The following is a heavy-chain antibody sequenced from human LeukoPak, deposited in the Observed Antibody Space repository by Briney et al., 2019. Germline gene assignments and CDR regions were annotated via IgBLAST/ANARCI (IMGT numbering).Heavy chain of an antibody. CDR3: ARGYGGNPFPDY. J-gene: IGHJ4*02. V-gene: IGHV1-69*16. D-gene: IGHD4/OR15-4a*01. CDR2: IIPILGTA. Sequence: ASVKVSCKASGGTFSSYTISWVRQAPGQGLEWMGRIIPILGTANYAQKFQGRVTITTDESTSTAYMELSSLRSEDTAVYYCARGYGGNPFPDYWGQGTLVTVSS. CDR1: GGTFSSYT.